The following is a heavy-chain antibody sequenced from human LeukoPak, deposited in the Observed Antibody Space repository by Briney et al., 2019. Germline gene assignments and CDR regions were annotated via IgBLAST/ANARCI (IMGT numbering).Heavy chain of an antibody. CDR3: SRVRTEGIIDL. J-gene: IGHJ2*01. CDR2: INPDGSGT. V-gene: IGHV3-7*01. Sequence: GGSLRLSCAASGFTFSSYWVNWVHQAPGMGLEWVASINPDGSGTFYADSVKGRFPISRDNAKNTLYLQMNSLRAEGTAVYYCSRVRTEGIIDLWGRGTLVTVSA. CDR1: GFTFSSYW. D-gene: IGHD1-14*01.